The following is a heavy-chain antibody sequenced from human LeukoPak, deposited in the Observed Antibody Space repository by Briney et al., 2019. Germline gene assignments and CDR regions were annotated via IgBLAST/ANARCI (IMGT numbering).Heavy chain of an antibody. CDR2: ISAYNGNT. CDR3: ARDMLSNGLFDY. Sequence: ASVKVSCKXSGYTFTSYGISWVRQAPGQGLEWMGWISAYNGNTNYAQKLQGRVTMTTDTSTSTAYMELRSLRSDDTAVYYCARDMLSNGLFDYWGQGTLVTVSS. CDR1: GYTFTSYG. V-gene: IGHV1-18*01. D-gene: IGHD3-10*02. J-gene: IGHJ4*02.